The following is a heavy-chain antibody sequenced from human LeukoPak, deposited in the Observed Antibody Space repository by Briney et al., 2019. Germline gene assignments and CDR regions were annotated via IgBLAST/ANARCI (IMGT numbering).Heavy chain of an antibody. CDR3: AGGEPYVY. Sequence: PGGSLRLSCAASGFTFANAWMNWVRQAPGKGLEWVAIIWYDGSNKYYTDSVRGRFTISRDNSKNTLYLQMNSLRGEDTAMYSCAGGEPYVYWGQGTMVTVSS. J-gene: IGHJ4*02. V-gene: IGHV3-33*01. CDR2: IWYDGSNK. CDR1: GFTFANAW. D-gene: IGHD1-14*01.